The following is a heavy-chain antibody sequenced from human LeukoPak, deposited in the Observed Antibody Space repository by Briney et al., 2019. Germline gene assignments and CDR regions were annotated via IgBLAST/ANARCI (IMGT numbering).Heavy chain of an antibody. Sequence: SETLSLTCTVSGGSISSYYWSWIRQPPGKGLEWIGSIYYSGSTYYNPSLKSRVTISVDTSKNQFSLKLSSVTAADTAVYYCARHPNPYYYDSSGYPFDYWGQGTLVTVSS. J-gene: IGHJ4*02. CDR3: ARHPNPYYYDSSGYPFDY. V-gene: IGHV4-59*05. CDR1: GGSISSYY. D-gene: IGHD3-22*01. CDR2: IYYSGST.